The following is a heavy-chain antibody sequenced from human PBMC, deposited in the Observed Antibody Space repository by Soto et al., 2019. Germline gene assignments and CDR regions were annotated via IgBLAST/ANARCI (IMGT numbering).Heavy chain of an antibody. V-gene: IGHV3-30*18. Sequence: GGSLRLSCAASGFTFSSYGMHWVRQAPGKGLEWVAVISYDGSNKYYADSVKGRFTISRDNSKNTLYLQMNSLRAEDTAVYYCAKDSHVLRYFDWFGWIDYWGQGTLVTVSS. J-gene: IGHJ4*02. CDR1: GFTFSSYG. CDR2: ISYDGSNK. CDR3: AKDSHVLRYFDWFGWIDY. D-gene: IGHD3-9*01.